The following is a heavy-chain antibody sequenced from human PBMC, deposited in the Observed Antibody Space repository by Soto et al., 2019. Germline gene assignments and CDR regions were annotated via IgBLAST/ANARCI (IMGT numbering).Heavy chain of an antibody. CDR1: GYTFTSYG. J-gene: IGHJ1*01. Sequence: QVQLVQSGAEVKKPGASVKVSCKASGYTFTSYGISWVRQAPGQGLEWMGWISAYNGNTNYAQKLQVRVTMTTDTSTSTAYMELRSLSSDDTAVYYWARAPGWELLLYGDFQHWGQGTLVTVSS. D-gene: IGHD1-26*01. V-gene: IGHV1-18*01. CDR3: ARAPGWELLLYGDFQH. CDR2: ISAYNGNT.